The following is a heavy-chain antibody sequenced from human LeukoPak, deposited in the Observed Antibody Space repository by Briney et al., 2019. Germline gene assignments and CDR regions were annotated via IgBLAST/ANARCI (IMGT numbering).Heavy chain of an antibody. CDR3: ARGPGGDGLFDP. V-gene: IGHV3-53*01. CDR2: IYSGGST. CDR1: GFSVTSNY. D-gene: IGHD5-24*01. Sequence: GGSLRLSCAASGFSVTSNYMSWVRQAPGKGLEWVSVIYSGGSTYYADSVKGRFTISRDNSRNTLYLQMNSLRAEDTAVYYCARGPGGDGLFDPWGQGTLVTVSS. J-gene: IGHJ5*02.